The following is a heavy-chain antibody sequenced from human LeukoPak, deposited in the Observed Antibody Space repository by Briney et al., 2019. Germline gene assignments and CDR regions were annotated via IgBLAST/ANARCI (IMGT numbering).Heavy chain of an antibody. CDR2: IAHHGNNK. D-gene: IGHD2-8*02. CDR1: GFTFSISA. J-gene: IGHJ4*02. V-gene: IGHV3-30*02. Sequence: GGSLRLSCGASGFTFSISAMHWVRQGPGKGLEWVAYIAHHGNNKYYADSVKGRFTISRDNSKGSLYLQMNSLRADDKAVYYCAKDGSWSCTDWGQGTLVRVSS. CDR3: AKDGSWSCTD.